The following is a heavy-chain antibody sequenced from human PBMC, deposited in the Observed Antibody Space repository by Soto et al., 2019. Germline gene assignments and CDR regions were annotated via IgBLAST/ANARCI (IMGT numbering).Heavy chain of an antibody. CDR3: ARGRLYYYDSSAYSYYFDY. D-gene: IGHD3-22*01. CDR1: GGYFSGYY. CDR2: INHSGST. V-gene: IGHV4-34*01. Sequence: SETLSLTCAVYGGYFSGYYWSWIRQPPGKGLEWIGEINHSGSTNYNPSLKSRVTISVDTSKNQFSLKLSSVTAADTAVYYCARGRLYYYDSSAYSYYFDYGGQGTLVTVSS. J-gene: IGHJ4*02.